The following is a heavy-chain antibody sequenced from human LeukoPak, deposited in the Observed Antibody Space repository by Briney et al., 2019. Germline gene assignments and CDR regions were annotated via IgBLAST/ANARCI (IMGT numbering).Heavy chain of an antibody. CDR3: ARDQSIWFGDLIDAFDI. CDR1: GYTFTSYG. V-gene: IGHV1-18*01. CDR2: ISAYNGNT. Sequence: GASVKVSCKASGYTFTSYGISWVRQAPGQGLEWMGWISAYNGNTNYAQKLQGRVTMTTDTFTSTAYMELRSLRSDDTAVYYCARDQSIWFGDLIDAFDIWGQGTMVTVSS. D-gene: IGHD3-10*01. J-gene: IGHJ3*02.